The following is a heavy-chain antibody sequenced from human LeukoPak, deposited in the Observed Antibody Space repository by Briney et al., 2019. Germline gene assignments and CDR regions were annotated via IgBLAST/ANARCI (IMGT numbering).Heavy chain of an antibody. CDR2: ISGVYDNI. J-gene: IGHJ6*02. CDR3: ARGGAHGMDV. Sequence: GGSLRLSCAASGFTFSKYYMTWIRQAPGKGLEWVSYISGVYDNIFYGNSVKGRFTISRDNAKKSVYLQMNSLRAEDTAVYYCARGGAHGMDVWGQGTTVTVSS. V-gene: IGHV3-11*01. CDR1: GFTFSKYY. D-gene: IGHD1-26*01.